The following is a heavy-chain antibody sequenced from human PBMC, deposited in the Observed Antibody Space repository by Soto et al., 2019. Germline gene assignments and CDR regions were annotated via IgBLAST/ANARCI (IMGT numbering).Heavy chain of an antibody. J-gene: IGHJ3*01. V-gene: IGHV2-26*01. CDR2: IFSNDEK. CDR1: GFSLNNIRMG. Sequence: QVTLKESGPVLVKPTETLTLTCAVSGFSLNNIRMGVSWIRQPPGKAPEWLAQIFSNDEKSFRPSLKNRLTISRETSRRQVVLTMTNMGPVDTATYYRARMSRTFATVGRGAFDVWGQGTVVTVSS. D-gene: IGHD1-26*01. CDR3: ARMSRTFATVGRGAFDV.